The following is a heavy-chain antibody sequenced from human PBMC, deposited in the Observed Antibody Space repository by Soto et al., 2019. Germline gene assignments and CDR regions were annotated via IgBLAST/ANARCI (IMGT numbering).Heavy chain of an antibody. D-gene: IGHD2-21*02. Sequence: QVYLVQSGAEVKKPGSSVKISCKASGGIFSSNTINWVRQAAGQGLEWMGGIIPLFGTANYAEKFQGRGTITADKSTKTEYMELTSLRSEYTYVYYCARKGACGGDCYAFDSGGQGTLVTVSS. CDR1: GGIFSSNT. CDR3: ARKGACGGDCYAFDS. J-gene: IGHJ4*02. CDR2: IIPLFGTA. V-gene: IGHV1-69*06.